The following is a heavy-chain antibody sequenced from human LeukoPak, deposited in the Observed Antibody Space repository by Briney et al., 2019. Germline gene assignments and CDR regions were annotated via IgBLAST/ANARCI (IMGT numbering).Heavy chain of an antibody. Sequence: SVKVSCKASGGTFSSYAISWVRQAPGQGLEWMGGIIPIFGTANYAQKFQGRVTITADESTSTAYMELSSLRSEDTAVYYCVKHPPRSSTRYYFDYWGKGTLVTVSS. V-gene: IGHV1-69*13. J-gene: IGHJ4*02. CDR2: IIPIFGTA. CDR1: GGTFSSYA. CDR3: VKHPPRSSTRYYFDY. D-gene: IGHD2-2*01.